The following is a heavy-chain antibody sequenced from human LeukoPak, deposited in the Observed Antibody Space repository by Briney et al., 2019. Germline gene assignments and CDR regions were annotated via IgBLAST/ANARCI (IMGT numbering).Heavy chain of an antibody. D-gene: IGHD1-1*01. CDR1: GGSVSSGSYY. CDR2: IYYSGST. CDR3: ARGRGYPQIDY. V-gene: IGHV4-61*01. Sequence: PSETLSLTCTVSGGSVSSGSYYWSWIRQPPGKGLEWIGYIYYSGSTNYNPSLKSRVTISVDTSKNQFSLKLSSVTAADTAVYYCARGRGYPQIDYWGQGTLVTVSS. J-gene: IGHJ4*02.